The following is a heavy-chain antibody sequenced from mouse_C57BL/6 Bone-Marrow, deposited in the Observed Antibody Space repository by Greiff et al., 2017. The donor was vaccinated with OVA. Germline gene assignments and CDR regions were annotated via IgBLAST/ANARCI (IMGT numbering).Heavy chain of an antibody. Sequence: EVKLVESGGGLVQPGGSLKLSCAASGFTFSDYGMAWVRQAPRKGPEWVAFISNLAYSIYYADTVTGRFTISRANAKNTLYLEMSSLRSEDTAMDYCARHYYGSSPYAMDYWGQGTSVTVSS. J-gene: IGHJ4*01. CDR2: ISNLAYSI. CDR1: GFTFSDYG. CDR3: ARHYYGSSPYAMDY. D-gene: IGHD1-1*01. V-gene: IGHV5-15*04.